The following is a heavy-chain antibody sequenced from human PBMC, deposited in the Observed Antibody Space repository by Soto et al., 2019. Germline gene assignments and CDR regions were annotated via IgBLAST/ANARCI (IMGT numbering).Heavy chain of an antibody. CDR1: GYTFTSYA. D-gene: IGHD2-2*01. CDR2: INTGNGNT. V-gene: IGHV1-3*04. J-gene: IGHJ4*02. Sequence: QVQLVQSGAEVKKPGASVKVSCKASGYTFTSYAMHWVRQAPGQRLEWMGWINTGNGNTKYSQKFQGRVTITRDTAASTAYMELSSLRSEDTAVYYCARGSSTSIVVVPAAILAPFDYWGQGTLVTVSS. CDR3: ARGSSTSIVVVPAAILAPFDY.